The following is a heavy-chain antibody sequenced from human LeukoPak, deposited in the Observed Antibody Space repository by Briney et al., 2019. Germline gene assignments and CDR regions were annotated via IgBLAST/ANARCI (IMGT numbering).Heavy chain of an antibody. CDR3: ARGPPTGYCSGTSCFGPRYFQY. J-gene: IGHJ1*01. V-gene: IGHV1-18*01. CDR1: GYTFTSYG. D-gene: IGHD2-2*01. Sequence: ASVTVSCKASGYTFTSYGISWVRQAPGQGLEWMGWINVYNDNTNYAQMLQGRVTMTTDTSTSTVYMELKSLRFDDTAVYYCARGPPTGYCSGTSCFGPRYFQYWGQGTLVTVSS. CDR2: INVYNDNT.